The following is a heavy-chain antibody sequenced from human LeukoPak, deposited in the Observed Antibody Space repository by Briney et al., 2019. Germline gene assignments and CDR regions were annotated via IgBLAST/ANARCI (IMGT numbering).Heavy chain of an antibody. D-gene: IGHD3-10*01. Sequence: SETLSLTCSVSGGSISSYYWSWIRQPAGKGLEWIGRIYTSGNTNYNPSLKNRVTMSVDTSKNQFSLKLSSVTAADTAVYYCAREGQPYYYGSGSYSYNWFDPWGQGTLVTVSS. CDR2: IYTSGNT. CDR3: AREGQPYYYGSGSYSYNWFDP. J-gene: IGHJ5*02. CDR1: GGSISSYY. V-gene: IGHV4-4*07.